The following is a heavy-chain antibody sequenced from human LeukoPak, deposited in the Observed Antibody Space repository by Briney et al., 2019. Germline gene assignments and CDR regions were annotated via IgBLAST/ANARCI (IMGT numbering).Heavy chain of an antibody. V-gene: IGHV4-34*01. D-gene: IGHD2-15*01. CDR1: GGSFSGYY. Sequence: PSETLSLTCAVYGGSFSGYYWSWIRQPPGKGLEWIGEISHSGSTNYNPSLKSRVTISVDTSKNQFSLKLSSVTAADTAVYYCARRRVVVVAATVPSLKGYWYFDVWGRGTLVTVSS. CDR2: ISHSGST. CDR3: ARRRVVVVAATVPSLKGYWYFDV. J-gene: IGHJ2*01.